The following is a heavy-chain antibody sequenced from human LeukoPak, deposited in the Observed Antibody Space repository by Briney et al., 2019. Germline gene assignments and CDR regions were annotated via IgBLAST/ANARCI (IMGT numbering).Heavy chain of an antibody. D-gene: IGHD3-10*01. CDR3: AHRRNYGSGTPVGPMFDY. Sequence: SGPTLVNPTQTLTLTCTFSGFSLSTSGVGLAWIRQPPGEALEWLAVIYWDDDKRYTPSLKSRLTITKDTSKNQVVLTMTNMDPVDTATYYCAHRRNYGSGTPVGPMFDYWGQGTLVTVSS. CDR1: GFSLSTSGVG. CDR2: IYWDDDK. V-gene: IGHV2-5*02. J-gene: IGHJ4*02.